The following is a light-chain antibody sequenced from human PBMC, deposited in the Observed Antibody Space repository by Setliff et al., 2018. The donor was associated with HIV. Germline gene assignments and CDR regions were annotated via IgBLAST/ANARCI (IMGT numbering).Light chain of an antibody. J-gene: IGLJ1*01. CDR2: NVS. CDR3: CSYVTGSTYV. Sequence: QSALTQVASVSGSLGQSITISCTGTSNDVGGHNLVSWFRVDPGKAPKLIIFNVSLWASGVSHRFSASKSGNTASLTISGLQSEDEADYFCCSYVTGSTYVCGTGTKVTVL. CDR1: SNDVGGHNL. V-gene: IGLV2-23*02.